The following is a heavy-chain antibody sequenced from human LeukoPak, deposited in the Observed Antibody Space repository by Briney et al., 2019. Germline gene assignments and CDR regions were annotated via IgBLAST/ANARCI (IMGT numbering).Heavy chain of an antibody. CDR3: ARDSDDSSGYYPNWFDP. J-gene: IGHJ5*02. Sequence: ASVKVSCKASGGTFSSYAISWVRQAPGQGLEWMGRIIPILGIANYAQKFQGRVTITADKSTSTAYMELSSLRSEDTAVYYCARDSDDSSGYYPNWFDPWGQGTLVTVSS. D-gene: IGHD3-22*01. CDR2: IIPILGIA. V-gene: IGHV1-69*04. CDR1: GGTFSSYA.